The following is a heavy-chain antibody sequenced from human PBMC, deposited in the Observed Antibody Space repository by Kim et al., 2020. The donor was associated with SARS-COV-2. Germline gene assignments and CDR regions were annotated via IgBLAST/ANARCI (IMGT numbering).Heavy chain of an antibody. Sequence: GGSLRLSCAASGFTFSSYAMSWVRQAPGKGLEWVSAISGSGGSTYYADSVKGRFTISRDNSKNTLYLQMNSLRAEDTAVYYCAKALFPMIRPPGDAFDIWGQGTMVTVSS. V-gene: IGHV3-23*01. J-gene: IGHJ3*02. CDR1: GFTFSSYA. CDR2: ISGSGGST. CDR3: AKALFPMIRPPGDAFDI. D-gene: IGHD3-16*01.